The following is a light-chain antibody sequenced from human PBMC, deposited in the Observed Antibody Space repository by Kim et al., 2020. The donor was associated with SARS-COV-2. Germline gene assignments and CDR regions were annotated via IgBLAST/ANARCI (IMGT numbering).Light chain of an antibody. CDR3: QVWDTSSDHPV. CDR2: YDT. J-gene: IGLJ2*01. Sequence: APGKTARITCGGNNIGGKSVHWYQQKTGQAPVLVIYYDTNRPSGIPERFSGSNSGNTATLTISRVEAGDEADYYCQVWDTSSDHPVFGGGTKLTVL. V-gene: IGLV3-21*01. CDR1: NIGGKS.